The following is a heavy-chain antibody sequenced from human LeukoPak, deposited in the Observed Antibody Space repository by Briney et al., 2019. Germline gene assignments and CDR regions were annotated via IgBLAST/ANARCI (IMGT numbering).Heavy chain of an antibody. J-gene: IGHJ4*02. CDR3: ARAGRGEFYGSGPLPY. D-gene: IGHD3-10*01. V-gene: IGHV1-69*15. Sequence: SVKVSCTASGGTFSTYAISWVRQAPGQGLEWMGKIIALFGTANYAQKFQGRVTITADESTNTAYMDLSSLRSEDTALYFCARAGRGEFYGSGPLPYWGQGTLVTVS. CDR2: IIALFGTA. CDR1: GGTFSTYA.